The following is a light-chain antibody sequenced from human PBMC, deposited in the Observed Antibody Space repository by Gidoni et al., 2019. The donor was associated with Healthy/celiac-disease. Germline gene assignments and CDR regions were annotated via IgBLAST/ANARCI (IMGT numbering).Light chain of an antibody. V-gene: IGKV1-39*01. CDR3: QQSYSTPRT. CDR1: QSISSY. J-gene: IGKJ3*01. Sequence: GDRVTITCRASQSISSYLNWYQQKPGKAPKLLIYAASSLQSGVPSRFSGSGSGTDFTLTSSSLQPEDFATYYCQQSYSTPRTFGPXTKVDIK. CDR2: AAS.